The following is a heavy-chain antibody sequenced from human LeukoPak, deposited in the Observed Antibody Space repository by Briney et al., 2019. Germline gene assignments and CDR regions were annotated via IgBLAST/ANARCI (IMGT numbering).Heavy chain of an antibody. CDR1: GGSISSYY. D-gene: IGHD1-26*01. V-gene: IGHV4-4*07. J-gene: IGHJ4*02. CDR3: ARGLWELQKPNYFDY. Sequence: PSETLSLTCTVSGGSISSYYWSWIRQPAGKGLEWIGRIYTSGSTNYNPSLKSRVTMSVDTSKNQFSLKLSSVTAADTAVYYCARGLWELQKPNYFDYWGQGTLVTVSS. CDR2: IYTSGST.